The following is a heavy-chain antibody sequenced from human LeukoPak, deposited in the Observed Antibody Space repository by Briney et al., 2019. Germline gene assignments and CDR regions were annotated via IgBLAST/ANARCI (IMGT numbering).Heavy chain of an antibody. CDR3: ARGDGRGYSYGLTADFDY. D-gene: IGHD5-18*01. V-gene: IGHV1-69*04. Sequence: SVKVSCKASGGTFSSYAISWVRQAPGQGLEWMGRIIPIFGIANYAQKFQGRVTITADKSTSTAYMELSSLRSEDTAVYYCARGDGRGYSYGLTADFDYWGQGTLVTVSS. CDR1: GGTFSSYA. CDR2: IIPIFGIA. J-gene: IGHJ4*02.